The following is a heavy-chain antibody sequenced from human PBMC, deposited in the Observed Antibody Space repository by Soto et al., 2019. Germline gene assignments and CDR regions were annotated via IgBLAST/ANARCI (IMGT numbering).Heavy chain of an antibody. V-gene: IGHV5-51*01. D-gene: IGHD3-3*01. CDR2: IYPGDSDT. J-gene: IGHJ3*02. CDR3: ARQGITIFGVVIDAFDI. CDR1: GYSFTSYW. Sequence: XSLKIACKGSGYSFTSYWIXWVLQMPGKGLEWMGIIYPGDSDTRYSPSFQGQVTISADKSISTAYLQWSSLKASETAMYYCARQGITIFGVVIDAFDIWGQGTMVTVSS.